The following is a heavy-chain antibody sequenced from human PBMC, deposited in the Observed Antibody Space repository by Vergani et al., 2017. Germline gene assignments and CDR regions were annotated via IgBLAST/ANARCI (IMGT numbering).Heavy chain of an antibody. Sequence: EVQLVESGGGLVQPGGSLRLSCAASGFTFSSYWKSWVREAPGKGLEWVANTKQDGSEKYYVDSVKGRFTISRDNAQTSLYLQMNSLRAEDTAVYYFARVRAVAGSFYGMDVWGQGTTVTVSS. V-gene: IGHV3-7*01. D-gene: IGHD6-19*01. CDR2: TKQDGSEK. CDR1: GFTFSSYW. CDR3: ARVRAVAGSFYGMDV. J-gene: IGHJ6*02.